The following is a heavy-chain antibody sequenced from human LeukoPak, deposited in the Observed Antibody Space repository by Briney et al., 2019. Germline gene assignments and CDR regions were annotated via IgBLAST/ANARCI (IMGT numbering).Heavy chain of an antibody. J-gene: IGHJ6*03. CDR2: IYYSGST. CDR3: ARAWNGDYYYYMDV. V-gene: IGHV4-31*03. CDR1: GGSISSGGYY. D-gene: IGHD2-8*01. Sequence: SETLSLTCTVSGGSISSGGYYWSWIRQHPGKGLEWIGYIYYSGSTYYNPSLKSRVTISVDTSKNQFSLKLSSVTAADTAVYYCARAWNGDYYYYMDVWGKGTTVTVSS.